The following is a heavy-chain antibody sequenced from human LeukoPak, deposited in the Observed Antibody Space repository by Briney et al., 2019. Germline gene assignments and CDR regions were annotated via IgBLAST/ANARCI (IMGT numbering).Heavy chain of an antibody. D-gene: IGHD5-18*01. CDR1: GFTFSSYS. V-gene: IGHV3-23*01. Sequence: GGSLRLSCAASGFTFSSYSMNWVRQAPGKGLEWVSAISGSGGSTYYADSVKGRFTISRDNSKNTLYLQMNGLRAEDTAVYYCAKEAGVDTAMVTDFDYWGQGTLVTVSS. CDR2: ISGSGGST. CDR3: AKEAGVDTAMVTDFDY. J-gene: IGHJ4*02.